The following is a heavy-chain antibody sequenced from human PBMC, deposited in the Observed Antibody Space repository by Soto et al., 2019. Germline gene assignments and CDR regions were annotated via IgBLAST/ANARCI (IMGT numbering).Heavy chain of an antibody. CDR3: ASRSNWYYYDSSGCPQCGMDV. CDR1: GFTFSSYG. V-gene: IGHV3-33*01. J-gene: IGHJ6*02. Sequence: GGSVRLSCAASGFTFSSYGMHWFRQAPGKGLEWVAVIWYDGSNKYYADSVKGRFTISRDNSKNTLYLQMNSLRAEDTAVYYCASRSNWYYYDSSGCPQCGMDVWGQGTTVTVSS. CDR2: IWYDGSNK. D-gene: IGHD3-22*01.